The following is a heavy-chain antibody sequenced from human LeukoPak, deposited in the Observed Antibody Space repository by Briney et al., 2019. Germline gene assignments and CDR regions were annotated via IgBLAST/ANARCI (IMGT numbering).Heavy chain of an antibody. J-gene: IGHJ4*02. CDR3: ARNRVLDY. Sequence: GGSQRLSCAASGFNFDDYAMHWVRQAPGKGLEWVSLISVDGDSTYYADSVKGRFTISRDNSKNSLYLQMNSLRAEDNGLYYCARNRVLDYWGQGTLVTVSS. V-gene: IGHV3-43*02. CDR2: ISVDGDST. CDR1: GFNFDDYA. D-gene: IGHD6-6*01.